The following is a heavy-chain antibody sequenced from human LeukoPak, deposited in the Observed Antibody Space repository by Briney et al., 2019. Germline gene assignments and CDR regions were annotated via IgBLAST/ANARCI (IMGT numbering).Heavy chain of an antibody. Sequence: GGSLRLSCAASGFTFSTYAIHWVRQAPGKGLEWVAFISNNGRNKDYADSMKGRFTISRDNSKNTLYLQVNSLRPDDTAIYYCTRDLTGHYSIDYWGQGTLVTVSS. D-gene: IGHD3-22*01. CDR3: TRDLTGHYSIDY. J-gene: IGHJ4*02. CDR1: GFTFSTYA. V-gene: IGHV3-30*04. CDR2: ISNNGRNK.